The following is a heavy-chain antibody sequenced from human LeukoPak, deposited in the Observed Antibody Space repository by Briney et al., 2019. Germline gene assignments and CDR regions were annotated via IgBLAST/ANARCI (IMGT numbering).Heavy chain of an antibody. Sequence: GGSLRLSCAASRFTVSSEYMSWVRQAPGKGLEWVSVIYSGGSTYYADSVKGRFTISRDDSKNTVDLQMNSLRVEDTAVYYCAMRGNTWYDCWGQGTLVTVSS. J-gene: IGHJ4*02. CDR1: RFTVSSEY. CDR3: AMRGNTWYDC. CDR2: IYSGGST. V-gene: IGHV3-53*01. D-gene: IGHD6-13*01.